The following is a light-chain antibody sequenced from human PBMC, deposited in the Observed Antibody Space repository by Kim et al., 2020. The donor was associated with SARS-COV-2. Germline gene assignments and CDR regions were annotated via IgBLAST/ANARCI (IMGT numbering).Light chain of an antibody. CDR3: QQFNNYPLT. CDR1: QGISSA. J-gene: IGKJ4*01. V-gene: IGKV1D-13*01. Sequence: AIQLTQSPSSLSASVGDRVTITCRASQGISSALAWYQQKPGKAPKLLIYDASSLESGVPSRFSGSGSGTEFTLSISSLQPEDFATYYCQQFNNYPLTCGEGTKVDIK. CDR2: DAS.